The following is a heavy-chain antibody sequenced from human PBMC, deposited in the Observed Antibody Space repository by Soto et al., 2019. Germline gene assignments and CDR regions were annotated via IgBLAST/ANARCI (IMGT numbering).Heavy chain of an antibody. CDR3: ARGAQIGHGSSTEHTT. V-gene: IGHV1-46*01. CDR1: GYTFTSYY. Sequence: ASVKVSCKASGYTFTSYYIHWVRQAPGQGLEWVGLINPSGGSTTYAQKFQGRVTMTRDTSTSTVYMELNSLRSEDTAVYFCARGAQIGHGSSTEHTTWGLETVLTISS. J-gene: IGHJ5*02. CDR2: INPSGGST. D-gene: IGHD5-12*01.